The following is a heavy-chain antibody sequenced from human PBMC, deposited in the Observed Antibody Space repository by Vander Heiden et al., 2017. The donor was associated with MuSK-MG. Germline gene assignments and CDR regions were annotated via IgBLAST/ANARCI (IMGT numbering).Heavy chain of an antibody. CDR3: ATTWGVVTPLGAFDI. Sequence: QLQLQESGPGLVKPSETLSLTCTVSGGSISSSRYYWGWIRQPPGKGLGGIGSIYYSGSTYYNQSLKSRVTISVDTSKNQFSLKLSSVTAADTAVYYCATTWGVVTPLGAFDIWGQGTMVTVSS. V-gene: IGHV4-39*01. CDR2: IYYSGST. CDR1: GGSISSSRYY. J-gene: IGHJ3*02. D-gene: IGHD2-21*02.